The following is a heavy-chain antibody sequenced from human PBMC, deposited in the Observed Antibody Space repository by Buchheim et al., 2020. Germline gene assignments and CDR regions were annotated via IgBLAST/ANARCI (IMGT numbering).Heavy chain of an antibody. D-gene: IGHD1-7*01. J-gene: IGHJ4*02. CDR2: INADTGKT. Sequence: QVQLVQSGSELKKPGASVKVSCKASAYTFTTYAMHWVRQAPGHRLEWMGWINADTGKTEYSQIFQGRVTITRDTSANTAYLELTSLTSEDTAVYYCARGWNYVYFDYWGQGTL. CDR3: ARGWNYVYFDY. V-gene: IGHV1-3*01. CDR1: AYTFTTYA.